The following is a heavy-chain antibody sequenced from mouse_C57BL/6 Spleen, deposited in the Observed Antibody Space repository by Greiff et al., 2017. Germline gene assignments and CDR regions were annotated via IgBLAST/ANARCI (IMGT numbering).Heavy chain of an antibody. D-gene: IGHD2-4*01. Sequence: QVQLKESGAELVKPGASVKISCKASGYAFSSYWMNWVKQRPGKGLEWIGQIYPGDGDTNYNGKFKGKATLTADKSSSTAYMQRSSLTSEDSPVYFCAKGIYYDHDWESDYWGQGTTLTVSS. V-gene: IGHV1-80*01. CDR2: IYPGDGDT. CDR1: GYAFSSYW. CDR3: AKGIYYDHDWESDY. J-gene: IGHJ2*01.